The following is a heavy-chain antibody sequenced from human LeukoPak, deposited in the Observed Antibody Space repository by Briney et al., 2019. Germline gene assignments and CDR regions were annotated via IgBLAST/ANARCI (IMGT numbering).Heavy chain of an antibody. CDR2: IIPIFGTA. J-gene: IGHJ4*02. D-gene: IGHD4-11*01. V-gene: IGHV1-69*05. CDR1: GGTFSSYA. CDR3: ASHSSTVTTYGYFDY. Sequence: GASVKVSCKASGGTFSSYAISWVRQAPGQGLEWMGGIIPIFGTANYAQKFQGRVTITTDESTSTAYMELSSLRSEDTAVYYCASHSSTVTTYGYFDYWGQGTLVTVSS.